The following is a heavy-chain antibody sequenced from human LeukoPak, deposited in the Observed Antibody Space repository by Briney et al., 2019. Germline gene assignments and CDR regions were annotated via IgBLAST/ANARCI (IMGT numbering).Heavy chain of an antibody. V-gene: IGHV3-7*03. CDR1: GFAFSSYW. CDR2: IKQDGSEK. J-gene: IGHJ4*02. D-gene: IGHD3-10*01. CDR3: ARSSRYYGSGSYQVPFGY. Sequence: GGSLRLSCAASGFAFSSYWMSWVRQAPGKGLEWVANIKQDGSEKYYVDSVKGRFTISRDNAKNSLYLQMNSLRAEDTAVYYCARSSRYYGSGSYQVPFGYWGQGTLVTVSS.